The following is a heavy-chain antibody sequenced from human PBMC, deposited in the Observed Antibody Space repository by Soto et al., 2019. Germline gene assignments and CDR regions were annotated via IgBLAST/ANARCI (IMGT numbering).Heavy chain of an antibody. CDR3: ARVFRVVHDAFDR. D-gene: IGHD3-3*01. J-gene: IGHJ3*02. Sequence: GESLKSSCKGSGYSFTSYWIGWVRQMPVKGLEWMGIIYPGDSDTRYSPSFQGQVTISADKSISTAYLQWSSLKASDTAMYYCARVFRVVHDAFDRWGKGKMVTF. CDR1: GYSFTSYW. CDR2: IYPGDSDT. V-gene: IGHV5-51*01.